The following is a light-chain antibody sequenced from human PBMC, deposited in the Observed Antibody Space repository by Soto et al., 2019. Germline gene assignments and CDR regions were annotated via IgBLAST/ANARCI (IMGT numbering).Light chain of an antibody. CDR1: QTISSW. J-gene: IGKJ1*01. Sequence: IHMSDSPSTLSASVGDRVTITFRASQTISSWLAWYQQKPGKAPKLLIFKASSLQTGVPSKFSGSGSGTEFTLTISSLQPDDFGTYYCQQYDSYPVTFGQGTKVDIK. CDR2: KAS. CDR3: QQYDSYPVT. V-gene: IGKV1-5*03.